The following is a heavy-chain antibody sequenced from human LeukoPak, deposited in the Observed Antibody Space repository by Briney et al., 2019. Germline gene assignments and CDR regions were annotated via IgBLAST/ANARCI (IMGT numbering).Heavy chain of an antibody. Sequence: PSETLSLTCAVYGGSFIGYYWSWIRHPPGKGLEWIGEIKHSGSTNYNPSLKSRVPISVDTSKNQFSLKLSSVTAADTAVYYCARGGDTMVRGTHYYYYYYMDVWGRGTTVTVSS. CDR3: ARGGDTMVRGTHYYYYYYMDV. CDR2: IKHSGST. CDR1: GGSFIGYY. J-gene: IGHJ6*03. V-gene: IGHV4-34*01. D-gene: IGHD3-10*01.